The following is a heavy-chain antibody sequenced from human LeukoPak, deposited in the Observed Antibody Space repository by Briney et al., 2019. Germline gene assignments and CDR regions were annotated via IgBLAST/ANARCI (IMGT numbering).Heavy chain of an antibody. J-gene: IGHJ4*01. Sequence: GGSLRLSCTASGFTLSSNYMSWVRQAPGKGLEWVSAIYSGGSIYYADSVKGRFTISRDNSKNTLYLQMDGLRADDTAVYYCAKYTSGTSYRGLDQWGHGTLVTVSS. V-gene: IGHV3-66*01. CDR1: GFTLSSNY. D-gene: IGHD3-10*01. CDR2: IYSGGSI. CDR3: AKYTSGTSYRGLDQ.